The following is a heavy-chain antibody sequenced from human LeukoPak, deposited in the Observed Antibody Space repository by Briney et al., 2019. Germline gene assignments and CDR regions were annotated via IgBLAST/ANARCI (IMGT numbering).Heavy chain of an antibody. CDR1: GFTFSSYS. V-gene: IGHV3-21*01. Sequence: GGSLRLSCAASGFTFSSYSMNWVRQAPGKGLEWVSSISSSSSYIYCADSVKGRFTISRDNAKNSLYLQMNSLRAEDTAVYYCARVKSGGDCEDYWGQGTLVTVSS. D-gene: IGHD2-21*02. J-gene: IGHJ4*02. CDR3: ARVKSGGDCEDY. CDR2: ISSSSSYI.